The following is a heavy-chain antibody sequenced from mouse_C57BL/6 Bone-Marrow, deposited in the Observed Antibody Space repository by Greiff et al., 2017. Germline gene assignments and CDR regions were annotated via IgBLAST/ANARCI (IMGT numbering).Heavy chain of an antibody. Sequence: QVQLQQPGAELVRPGTSVKLSCKASGYTFTSYWMHWVKQRPGQGLEWIGVIDPSDSYTNYNQKFKGKATLTVDTSSSTAYMQLSSLPSEDSAVYYCARSEYYGSSYGWFAYWGQGTLVTVCA. CDR1: GYTFTSYW. CDR2: IDPSDSYT. J-gene: IGHJ3*01. D-gene: IGHD1-1*01. CDR3: ARSEYYGSSYGWFAY. V-gene: IGHV1-59*01.